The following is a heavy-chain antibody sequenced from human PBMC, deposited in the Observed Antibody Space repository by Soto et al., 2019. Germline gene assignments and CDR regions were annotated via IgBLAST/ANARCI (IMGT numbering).Heavy chain of an antibody. CDR3: ARGMDIVDTIGFDS. J-gene: IGHJ4*02. CDR1: GFRFSDYE. Sequence: EVQLMESGGGLVQPGGTLRLSCATSGFRFSDYEMNWVRQAPGKGLEWVEYILSIGTTIYYTDSVKGRFTISRDNTKNLLYLQMNSLRVEDTGVYYCARGMDIVDTIGFDSWGQGTMVTVSS. D-gene: IGHD5-12*01. CDR2: ILSIGTTI. V-gene: IGHV3-48*03.